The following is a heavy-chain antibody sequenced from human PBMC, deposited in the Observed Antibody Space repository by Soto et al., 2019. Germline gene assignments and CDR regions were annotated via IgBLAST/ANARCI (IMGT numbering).Heavy chain of an antibody. CDR2: ISGSGGST. CDR3: AKDRLRGSSTSSRFDP. Sequence: GGSLRLSCAAPGFTFSSYAMSWVRQAPGKGLEWVSAISGSGGSTYYADSVKGRFTISRDNSKNTLYLQMNSLRAEDTAVYYCAKDRLRGSSTSSRFDPWGQGTLVTVSS. CDR1: GFTFSSYA. D-gene: IGHD2-2*01. J-gene: IGHJ5*02. V-gene: IGHV3-23*01.